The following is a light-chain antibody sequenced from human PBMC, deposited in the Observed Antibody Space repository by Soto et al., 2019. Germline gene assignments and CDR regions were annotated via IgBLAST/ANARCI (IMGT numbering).Light chain of an antibody. CDR2: EGG. V-gene: IGLV2-23*01. CDR3: AAWDDSLKGWV. CDR1: SSDVGNYNL. J-gene: IGLJ3*02. Sequence: QSVLTQPASVSGSPGQSITISCTGTSSDVGNYNLVSWYQQYPGKAPKLMIYEGGKRPSGVSNRFSGSKSGNTASLTISGLQAEYEADYYCAAWDDSLKGWVFGGGTQLTVL.